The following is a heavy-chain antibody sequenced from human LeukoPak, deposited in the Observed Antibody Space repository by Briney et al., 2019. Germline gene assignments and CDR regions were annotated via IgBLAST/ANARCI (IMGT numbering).Heavy chain of an antibody. CDR3: ARMSYYYYGMDV. Sequence: PSETLSLTCTVSGYSISSGYYWGWIRQPPGKGLEWIGSIYHSGSTYYNPSLKSRVTISVDTSKNQFSLKLSSVTAADTAVYYCARMSYYYYGMDVWGQGTTVTVSS. CDR2: IYHSGST. CDR1: GYSISSGYY. V-gene: IGHV4-38-2*02. J-gene: IGHJ6*02.